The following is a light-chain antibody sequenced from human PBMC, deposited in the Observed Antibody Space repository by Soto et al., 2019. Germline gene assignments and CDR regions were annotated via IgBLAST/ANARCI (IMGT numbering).Light chain of an antibody. CDR2: WAS. CDR1: QSVLYSSNNKNY. J-gene: IGKJ4*01. Sequence: DIVMTQSPDSLAVSLGERATINCKSSQSVLYSSNNKNYLAWYQQKPGQPPKLLIYWASTRESGGPDRFSGSGSGTDFTLPISSLQAEDVAVYYCQQYYSTPLTFGGGTKV. V-gene: IGKV4-1*01. CDR3: QQYYSTPLT.